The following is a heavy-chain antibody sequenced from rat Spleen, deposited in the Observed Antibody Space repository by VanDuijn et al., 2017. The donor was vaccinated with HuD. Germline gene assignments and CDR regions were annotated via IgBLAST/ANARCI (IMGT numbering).Heavy chain of an antibody. CDR3: ARQGGDYWYFDF. V-gene: IGHV5-25*01. CDR1: GFTFSNYD. Sequence: EVQLVESGGGLVQPGRSLKLSCAASGFTFSNYDMAWVRQAPTKGLEWVASISPSGGSTYYRDSVKGRFTVSRDNAKSTLYLQMDSLRSEDTATYYCARQGGDYWYFDFWGPGTMVTVSS. CDR2: ISPSGGST. J-gene: IGHJ1*01.